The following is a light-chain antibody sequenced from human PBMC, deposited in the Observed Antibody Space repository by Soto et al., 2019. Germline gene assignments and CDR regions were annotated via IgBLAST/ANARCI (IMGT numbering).Light chain of an antibody. Sequence: AIRMTQSPSSLSASTGDRVTITCRASQGISSYLAWYQQKPGKAPKLLIYAASTLQSGVPSRFSGSGSGTDFTLTISFLQSEDFATYYCQQYYSYPPKTFGQGTKVEIK. CDR1: QGISSY. CDR2: AAS. J-gene: IGKJ1*01. CDR3: QQYYSYPPKT. V-gene: IGKV1-8*01.